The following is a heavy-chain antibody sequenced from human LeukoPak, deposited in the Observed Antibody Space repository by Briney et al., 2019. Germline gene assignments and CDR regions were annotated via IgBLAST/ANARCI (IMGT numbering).Heavy chain of an antibody. CDR2: IYVADSES. J-gene: IGHJ4*02. V-gene: IGHV5-51*01. CDR1: GYNFNSQW. Sequence: GESLKISCKASGYNFNSQWIGWVRQMPGRGLEWMGIIYVADSESRYSPSFQGQVTMSVNKSISTAYLQWSSLKASDTAMYYCARVGAAVVGKFDYWGQGTLVIVSS. D-gene: IGHD6-19*01. CDR3: ARVGAAVVGKFDY.